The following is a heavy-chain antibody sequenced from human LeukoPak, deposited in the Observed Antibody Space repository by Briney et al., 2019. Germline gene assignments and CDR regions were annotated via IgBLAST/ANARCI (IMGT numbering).Heavy chain of an antibody. CDR3: ARRYYDILTGYYPFDY. CDR1: GGSFSGYY. J-gene: IGHJ4*02. Sequence: PSETLSLTCAVYGGSFSGYYWSWIRQPPGKGLEWIGEINHSGSTNYNPSLKSRVTISVDTSKNQFSLKLSSVTAADTAVYYCARRYYDILTGYYPFDYWGQGTLVTVSS. CDR2: INHSGST. D-gene: IGHD3-9*01. V-gene: IGHV4-34*01.